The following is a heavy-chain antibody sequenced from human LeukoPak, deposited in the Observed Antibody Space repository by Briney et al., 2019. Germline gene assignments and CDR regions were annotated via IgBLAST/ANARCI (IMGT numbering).Heavy chain of an antibody. CDR1: GFTFTTYW. Sequence: PGGSLRLSCATSGFTFTTYWLTWVRQAPGKGLEWVANINRDGSQRFLVDSVEGRFSISRDNGKNTLYLQMNSLRVEDTAMYYCVREKRLSAFEHAVLDFWGQGTMVTVSS. CDR3: VREKRLSAFEHAVLDF. CDR2: INRDGSQR. D-gene: IGHD1/OR15-1a*01. J-gene: IGHJ3*01. V-gene: IGHV3-7*01.